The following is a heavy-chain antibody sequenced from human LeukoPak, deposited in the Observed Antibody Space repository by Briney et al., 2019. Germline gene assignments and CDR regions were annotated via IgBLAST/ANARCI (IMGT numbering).Heavy chain of an antibody. CDR2: IWYDGSNK. Sequence: PGGSLRLSCAASGFTFSSYGMHWVRQAPGKGLEWVAVIWYDGSNKYYADSVKGRFTISRDNSKNTLYLQMNSLRAEDTAVYYCAKDQDYWSGYPGSADYWGQGTLVTVSS. CDR1: GFTFSSYG. D-gene: IGHD3-3*01. CDR3: AKDQDYWSGYPGSADY. V-gene: IGHV3-33*06. J-gene: IGHJ4*02.